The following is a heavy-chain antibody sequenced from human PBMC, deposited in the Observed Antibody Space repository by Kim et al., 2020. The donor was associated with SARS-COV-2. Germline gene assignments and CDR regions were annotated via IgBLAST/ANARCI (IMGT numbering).Heavy chain of an antibody. CDR1: GFTFSSDW. Sequence: GGSLRLSCAASGFTFSSDWMSWVRQAPGKGLEWVANIKQDGSEKYYVDSVKGRFTISRDNAKNSLYLQMNSLRAEDTAVYYCASNNLGGYFDYWGQGTLV. J-gene: IGHJ4*02. V-gene: IGHV3-7*05. D-gene: IGHD3-16*01. CDR3: ASNNLGGYFDY. CDR2: IKQDGSEK.